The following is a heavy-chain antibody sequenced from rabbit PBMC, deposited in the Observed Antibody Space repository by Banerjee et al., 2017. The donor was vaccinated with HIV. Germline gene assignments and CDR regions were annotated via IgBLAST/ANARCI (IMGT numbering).Heavy chain of an antibody. J-gene: IGHJ2*01. V-gene: IGHV1S45*01. Sequence: LEESRGGLVKPGGTLTLTCTVSGFSFSSNWICWVRQAPGKGLEWIACIDTSNGDTDYANWPKGRFTISKTSSTTVTLQMTSLTAADTATYFCARNYVNAFDPRGPGTLVTVS. CDR3: ARNYVNAFDP. CDR1: GFSFSSNW. D-gene: IGHD1-1*01. CDR2: IDTSNGDT.